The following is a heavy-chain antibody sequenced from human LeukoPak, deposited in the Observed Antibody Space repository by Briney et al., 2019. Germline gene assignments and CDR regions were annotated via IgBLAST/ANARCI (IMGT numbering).Heavy chain of an antibody. J-gene: IGHJ4*02. CDR3: ARDWLHAIDY. D-gene: IGHD2-2*01. Sequence: PGGSLRLSCAASGFTFSDTWMHWVRQAPGKGLVWVSRIRSDGSDTRYAESVKGRFTISRDNAKNTLYLQMNSLRAEDTAVYYCARDWLHAIDYWGQGTLVTVSS. CDR2: IRSDGSDT. CDR1: GFTFSDTW. V-gene: IGHV3-74*01.